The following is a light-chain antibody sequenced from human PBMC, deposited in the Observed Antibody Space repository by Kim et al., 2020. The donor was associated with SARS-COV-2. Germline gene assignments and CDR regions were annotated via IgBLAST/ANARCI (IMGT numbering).Light chain of an antibody. CDR1: QSIGTF. Sequence: DIQMTQSPSSLAASVGDRVTITCRASQSIGTFLNWYQQKPGKAPKLLIYAASTLQSGVPSRFSGSGSGTDFTLTITSLQPEDFATYYCQQSHTTPWLTFGGGTKVDIK. J-gene: IGKJ4*01. V-gene: IGKV1-39*01. CDR2: AAS. CDR3: QQSHTTPWLT.